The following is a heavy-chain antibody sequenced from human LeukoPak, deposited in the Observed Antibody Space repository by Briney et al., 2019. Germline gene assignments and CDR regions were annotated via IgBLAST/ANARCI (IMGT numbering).Heavy chain of an antibody. J-gene: IGHJ4*02. V-gene: IGHV1-24*01. Sequence: ASVKVSCKVSGYTLTELSMHWVRQAPGKGLEWMGGFDPEDGETIYAQKFQGRVTMTEDTSTDTAYMELSSLRSEDTAVYYCATLPVCSSTSCYTDDYWGQGTPVTVSS. D-gene: IGHD2-2*02. CDR1: GYTLTELS. CDR2: FDPEDGET. CDR3: ATLPVCSSTSCYTDDY.